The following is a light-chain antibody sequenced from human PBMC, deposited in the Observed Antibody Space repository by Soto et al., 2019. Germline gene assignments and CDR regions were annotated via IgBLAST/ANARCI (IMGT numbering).Light chain of an antibody. V-gene: IGKV3-20*01. CDR1: QSVSSSY. Sequence: EIVLTQSPGTLSLSPGERATLSCRASQSVSSSYLAWYQQKPGQAPRLLIYGASSRATGIPDRFSGSGSGTDFTLTISRLEPEDFAVYYCQQYGSSLFSCDPGTKVDIK. J-gene: IGKJ3*01. CDR2: GAS. CDR3: QQYGSSLFS.